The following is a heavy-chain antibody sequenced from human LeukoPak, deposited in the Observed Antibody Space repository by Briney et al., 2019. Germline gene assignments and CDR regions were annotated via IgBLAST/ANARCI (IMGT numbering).Heavy chain of an antibody. CDR3: ARDVGLWGSYRYTPGY. J-gene: IGHJ4*02. CDR1: GGTFSSYA. Sequence: SVKVSCKASGGTFSSYAISWVRQAPGQGLEWMGGIIPIFGTANYAQKFQGRVTITADESTSTAYMELRSLRSDDTAVYYCARDVGLWGSYRYTPGYWGQGTLVTVSS. D-gene: IGHD3-16*02. V-gene: IGHV1-69*13. CDR2: IIPIFGTA.